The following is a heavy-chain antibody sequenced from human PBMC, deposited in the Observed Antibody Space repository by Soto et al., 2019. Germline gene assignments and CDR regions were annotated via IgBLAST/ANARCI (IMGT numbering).Heavy chain of an antibody. CDR3: ARERRITIFGVVTDYYMDV. Sequence: EVQLVESGGGLVQPGGSMRLSCAASGFTFSSYWMSWVRQAPGKGLEWVANIKQDGSEKYYVDSVKGRFTISRDNAKNSLYLQMNSLRAEDTAVYYCARERRITIFGVVTDYYMDVWGKVTTVTVSS. D-gene: IGHD3-3*01. J-gene: IGHJ6*03. CDR2: IKQDGSEK. V-gene: IGHV3-7*01. CDR1: GFTFSSYW.